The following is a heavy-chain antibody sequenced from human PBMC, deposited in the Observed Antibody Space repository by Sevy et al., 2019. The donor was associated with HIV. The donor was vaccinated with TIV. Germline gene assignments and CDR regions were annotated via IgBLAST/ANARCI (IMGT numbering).Heavy chain of an antibody. Sequence: SQTLSLTCAISGDSVSSNSAVWNWIRQSPSRGLEWLGRTYYRSKWYNDYAVSVKSRITINPDTSKNQFSLQLNSVTPEDTAVYYYARDRGSSSWPFDYWGQGTLVTVSS. V-gene: IGHV6-1*01. D-gene: IGHD6-13*01. CDR1: GDSVSSNSAV. CDR3: ARDRGSSSWPFDY. CDR2: TYYRSKWYN. J-gene: IGHJ4*01.